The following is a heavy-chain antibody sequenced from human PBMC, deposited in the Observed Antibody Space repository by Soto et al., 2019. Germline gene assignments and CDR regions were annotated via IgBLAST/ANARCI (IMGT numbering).Heavy chain of an antibody. CDR1: VLNFSSYP. J-gene: IGHJ6*02. CDR3: VKDGGLGWNYVPQIYYYYVMDV. D-gene: IGHD1-7*01. CDR2: ISSKGGST. V-gene: IGHV3-64D*08. Sequence: GVPMRLSDSAPVLNFSSYPMHWDRQTPKKGLEYVSAISSKGGSTYYADSEKGRFTISRYYSKNTLYLQMSSLRAEVMAVYYCVKDGGLGWNYVPQIYYYYVMDVWVQGTTVTVS.